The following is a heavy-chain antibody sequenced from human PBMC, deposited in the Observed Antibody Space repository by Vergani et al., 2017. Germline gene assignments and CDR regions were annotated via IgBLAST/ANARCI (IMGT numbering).Heavy chain of an antibody. V-gene: IGHV1-69*11. D-gene: IGHD3-3*01. CDR2: IIPILGTA. J-gene: IGHJ4*02. CDR1: GGTFSSYA. CDR3: ARRQVDFWSGYLPLAFDY. Sequence: QVQLVQSGAEVKKPGSSVKVSCKASGGTFSSYAISWVRQAPGQGLEWMGRIIPILGTANYAQKFQGRVTITADESTSTAYMELSSLRSEDTAVYYCARRQVDFWSGYLPLAFDYWGQGTLVTVSS.